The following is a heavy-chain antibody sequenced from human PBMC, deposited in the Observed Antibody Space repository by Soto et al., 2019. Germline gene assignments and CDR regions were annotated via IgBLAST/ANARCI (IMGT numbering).Heavy chain of an antibody. J-gene: IGHJ6*02. CDR1: GFTFSTYS. D-gene: IGHD1-1*01. CDR3: ARVYTAWTLAYGWDV. V-gene: IGHV3-21*01. CDR2: ISSRSDI. Sequence: GGSLRLSCVGSGFTFSTYSINWVRQAPGKGLEWVSSISSRSDIYSADSVKGRLTISRDNAKNSVTLQMNSLRAEDTAVGYCARVYTAWTLAYGWDVCVPGTTANGSS.